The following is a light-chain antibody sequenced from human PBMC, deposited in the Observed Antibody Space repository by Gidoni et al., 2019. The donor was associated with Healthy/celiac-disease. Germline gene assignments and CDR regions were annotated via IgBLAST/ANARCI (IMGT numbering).Light chain of an antibody. CDR1: QSISSY. J-gene: IGKJ3*01. Sequence: DIQMTQSPSSLSASVGDSVTITFRASQSISSYLNWYQQKPGKAPKLLIYAASSLQSGVPSRFSGSGSGTDFTLTISSLQPEYVATYYCQQSYSTLLFTFGPGTKVDIK. V-gene: IGKV1-39*01. CDR3: QQSYSTLLFT. CDR2: AAS.